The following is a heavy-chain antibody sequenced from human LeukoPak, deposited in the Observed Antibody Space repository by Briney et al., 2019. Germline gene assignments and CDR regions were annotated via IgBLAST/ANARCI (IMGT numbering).Heavy chain of an antibody. Sequence: GGSLRLSCAASGFTFSSYGMHWVRQAPGKGLEWVAVISYDGSNKYYADSVKGRFTISRDNSKNTPYLQMNSLRAEDTAVYYCAKDLYYYGSGSYYGPDYWGQGTLVTVSS. D-gene: IGHD3-10*01. V-gene: IGHV3-30*18. CDR2: ISYDGSNK. CDR1: GFTFSSYG. J-gene: IGHJ4*02. CDR3: AKDLYYYGSGSYYGPDY.